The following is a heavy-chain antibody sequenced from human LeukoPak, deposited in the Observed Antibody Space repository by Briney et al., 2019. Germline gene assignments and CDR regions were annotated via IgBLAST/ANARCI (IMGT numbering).Heavy chain of an antibody. CDR3: AKGVGGATRFDY. J-gene: IGHJ4*02. CDR2: FDPEDGET. CDR1: GYTLTELS. D-gene: IGHD1-26*01. Sequence: ASVKVSCKVSGYTLTELSMHWVRQAPGKGLEWMGGFDPEDGETIYAQKFQGRVTMTEDTSTDTAYMELSSLRSEDTAVYYCAKGVGGATRFDYWGQGTLVTVSS. V-gene: IGHV1-24*01.